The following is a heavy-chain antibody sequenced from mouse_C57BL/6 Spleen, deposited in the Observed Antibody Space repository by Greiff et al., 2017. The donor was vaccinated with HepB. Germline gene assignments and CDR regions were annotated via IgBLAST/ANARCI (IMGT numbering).Heavy chain of an antibody. CDR1: GFTFSSSG. Sequence: EVKVVESGGDLVKPGGSLKLSCAASGFTFSSSGMSWVRQTPDKRLEWVATISSGGSYTYYPDSVKGRFTISRDNAKNTLYLQMSSLKSEDTAMYYCARGPGYFDYWGQGTTLTVSS. CDR2: ISSGGSYT. J-gene: IGHJ2*01. CDR3: ARGPGYFDY. V-gene: IGHV5-6*01.